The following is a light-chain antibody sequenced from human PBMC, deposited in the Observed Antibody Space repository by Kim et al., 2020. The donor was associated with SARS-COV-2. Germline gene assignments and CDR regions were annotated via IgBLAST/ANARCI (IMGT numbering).Light chain of an antibody. CDR3: TSYAGSNNLDV. CDR1: RSDIGAFKY. V-gene: IGLV2-8*01. J-gene: IGLJ1*01. Sequence: SVTISSTGTRSDIGAFKYVSWYHQHPGKAPKLMIYEVNRRPSGVPDRFSGSKSGNTASLTVSGLQAEDEADYYCTSYAGSNNLDVFGTGTKVTVL. CDR2: EVN.